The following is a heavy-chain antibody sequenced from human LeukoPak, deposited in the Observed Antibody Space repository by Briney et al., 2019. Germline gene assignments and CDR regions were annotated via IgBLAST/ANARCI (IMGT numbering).Heavy chain of an antibody. J-gene: IGHJ6*03. CDR1: GFTFDTYA. V-gene: IGHV3-23*01. CDR2: TSGSGGST. D-gene: IGHD1-14*01. CDR3: AKFSGILDYYFYMDV. Sequence: PGGSLRLSCAASGFTFDTYAMSWVRQAPGKGLEWVSGTSGSGGSTYYADSVRGRFTISRDNSKNTLYLQMNSLRAEDTAVYYCAKFSGILDYYFYMDVWGKGTTVTVSS.